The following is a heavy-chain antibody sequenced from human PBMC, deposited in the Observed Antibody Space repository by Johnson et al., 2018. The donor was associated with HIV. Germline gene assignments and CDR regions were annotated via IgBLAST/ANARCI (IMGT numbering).Heavy chain of an antibody. CDR1: EFTFSSYA. J-gene: IGHJ3*02. Sequence: QMLLMESGVGLVQPGGSLRLSCAASEFTFSSYAIHWVRQAPGKGLEWVAVISYDGSNKYYADSVKGRFTISRDNSKNTLYLQMNSLRAEDAAVYYCAKPPSMGADAFDIWGQGTMVTVSS. V-gene: IGHV3-30*04. CDR2: ISYDGSNK. D-gene: IGHD3-16*01. CDR3: AKPPSMGADAFDI.